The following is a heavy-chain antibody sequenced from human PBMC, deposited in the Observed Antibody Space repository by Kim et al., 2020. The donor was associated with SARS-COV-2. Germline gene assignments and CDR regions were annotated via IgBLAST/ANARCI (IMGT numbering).Heavy chain of an antibody. Sequence: GGSLRLSCAASGFTFSSYSMNWVRQAPGKGLEWVSYISSSSSTIYYADSVKGRFTISRDNAKNSLYLQMNSLRDEDTAVYYCARDRSGSYAFYYYGMDVWGQGTRVTVSS. J-gene: IGHJ6*02. CDR3: ARDRSGSYAFYYYGMDV. CDR1: GFTFSSYS. CDR2: ISSSSSTI. D-gene: IGHD1-26*01. V-gene: IGHV3-48*02.